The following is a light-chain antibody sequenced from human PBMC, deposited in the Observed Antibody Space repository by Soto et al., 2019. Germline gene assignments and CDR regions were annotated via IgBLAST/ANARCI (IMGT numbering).Light chain of an antibody. Sequence: DIQMTQSPSSLSASVGDRVTITCRASHTFSSFLNWYQQKRGKPPTLLIYGAYSLRSGVPSRCTGSGGVTEFRLTISSLLPDYFGTYYCQQTCSPPFTFGRGTSLELK. V-gene: IGKV1-39*01. CDR2: GAY. J-gene: IGKJ2*01. CDR3: QQTCSPPFT. CDR1: HTFSSF.